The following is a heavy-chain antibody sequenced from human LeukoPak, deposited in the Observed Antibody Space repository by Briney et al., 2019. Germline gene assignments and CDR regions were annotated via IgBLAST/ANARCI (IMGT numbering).Heavy chain of an antibody. CDR3: ARDYYDYVWGSYRPPYYFDY. V-gene: IGHV1-18*01. CDR2: ISAYNGNT. Sequence: ASVKVSCKDSGYTFTSYGLSWVRQAPGQGLEWMGWISAYNGNTNYAQKLQGRVTMTTDTSTSTAYMELRSLRSDDTAVYYCARDYYDYVWGSYRPPYYFDYWGQGTLVTVSS. CDR1: GYTFTSYG. D-gene: IGHD3-16*02. J-gene: IGHJ4*02.